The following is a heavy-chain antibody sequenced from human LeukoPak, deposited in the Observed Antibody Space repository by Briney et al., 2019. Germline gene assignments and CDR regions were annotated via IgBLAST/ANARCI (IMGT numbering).Heavy chain of an antibody. V-gene: IGHV5-51*01. Sequence: GESLKISCKGSGYSFTSYWIGWVRQMPGKGLEWMGIIYPGDSDTRYCPSFQGQVTISADKSISTAYLQWSSLKASDTAMYYCARRYCSSTSCYYFDYWGQGTLVTVSS. J-gene: IGHJ4*02. D-gene: IGHD2-2*01. CDR3: ARRYCSSTSCYYFDY. CDR2: IYPGDSDT. CDR1: GYSFTSYW.